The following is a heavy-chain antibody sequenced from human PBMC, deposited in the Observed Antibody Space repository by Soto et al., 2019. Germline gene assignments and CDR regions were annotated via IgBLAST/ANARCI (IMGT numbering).Heavy chain of an antibody. Sequence: QVQLQESGPGLVKPSETLSLTCIVSGASISGYYWSWVRQPAGKGLEWIGRFYTSGSANTNYNPSLKSRVPMSVDTSKNHFSLKMTSVTAADTAVYYCVRESGGGGYCSGGSCYGMDVWGQGTTVTVSS. CDR3: VRESGGGGYCSGGSCYGMDV. V-gene: IGHV4-4*07. CDR1: GASISGYY. CDR2: FYTSGSANT. D-gene: IGHD2-15*01. J-gene: IGHJ6*02.